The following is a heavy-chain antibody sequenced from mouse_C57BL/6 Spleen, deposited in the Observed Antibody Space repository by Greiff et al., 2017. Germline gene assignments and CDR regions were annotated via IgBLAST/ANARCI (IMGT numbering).Heavy chain of an antibody. V-gene: IGHV3-6*01. CDR1: GYSITSGYY. D-gene: IGHD1-1*01. CDR3: AKELRGWYFDV. CDR2: ISYDGSN. Sequence: VQLKESGPGLVKPSQSLSLTCSVTGYSITSGYYWNWIRQFPGNKLEWMGYISYDGSNNYNPSLKNRISITRDTSKNQFFLKLNSVTTEDTATYYCAKELRGWYFDVWGTGTTVTVSS. J-gene: IGHJ1*03.